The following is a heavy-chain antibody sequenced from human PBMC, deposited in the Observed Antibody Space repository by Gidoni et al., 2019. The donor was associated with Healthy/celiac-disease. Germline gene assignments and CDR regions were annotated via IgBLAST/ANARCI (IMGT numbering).Heavy chain of an antibody. J-gene: IGHJ4*02. Sequence: EVQLMDSGGGLVKPGRALRRYCATPGYTVSNAWRRWVPQAPGKVPVWVGRMNSKTDGGTTDSAAPVKGRFTISREDSKNTLDLQMNSLKTEATAVYYCGSGYSQIDYWGQGTLVTVSS. V-gene: IGHV3-15*01. CDR2: MNSKTDGGTT. CDR1: GYTVSNAW. D-gene: IGHD3-3*01. CDR3: GSGYSQIDY.